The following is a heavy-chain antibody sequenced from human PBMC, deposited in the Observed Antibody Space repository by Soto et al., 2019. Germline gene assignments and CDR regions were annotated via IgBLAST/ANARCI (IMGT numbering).Heavy chain of an antibody. D-gene: IGHD6-19*01. CDR1: GFSLSTSGMR. CDR2: IDWDDDK. CDR3: ARRGIEVDANPYSLDY. J-gene: IGHJ4*02. Sequence: SGPTLVNPTQTLTLTCTFSGFSLSTSGMRVSWIRQPPGKALEWLARIDWDDDKFYSTSLKTRLTISKDTSKNQVVLTMTNMDPVDTATYYCARRGIEVDANPYSLDYWGQGTLVTVSS. V-gene: IGHV2-70*04.